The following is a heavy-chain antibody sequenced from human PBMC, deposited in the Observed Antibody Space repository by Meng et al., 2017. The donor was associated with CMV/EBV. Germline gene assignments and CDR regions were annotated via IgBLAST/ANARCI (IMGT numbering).Heavy chain of an antibody. Sequence: KVSCKGSGYSFTSYWIGWVRQMPGKGLEWMGIIYPGDSDTRYSPSFQGQVTISADKSISTAYLQWSSLKASDTAMYYCARSGYCSSTSCYTACGMDVWGQGTTVTVSS. CDR1: GYSFTSYW. V-gene: IGHV5-51*01. D-gene: IGHD2-2*02. CDR2: IYPGDSDT. CDR3: ARSGYCSSTSCYTACGMDV. J-gene: IGHJ6*02.